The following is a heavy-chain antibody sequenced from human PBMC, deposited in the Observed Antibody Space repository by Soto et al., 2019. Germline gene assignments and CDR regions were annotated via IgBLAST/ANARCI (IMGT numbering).Heavy chain of an antibody. CDR1: GYTFTTYY. CDR2: INPSGGST. Sequence: ASVKVSCKASGYTFTTYYLHWVRQAPGQGLEWMGIINPSGGSTNYAQRFQGRVTMTSDTSTSTVYMELSSLRADDTAVYYCARVVVPTTATTSNWFDPWGQGTLVTASS. D-gene: IGHD4-17*01. J-gene: IGHJ5*02. V-gene: IGHV1-46*01. CDR3: ARVVVPTTATTSNWFDP.